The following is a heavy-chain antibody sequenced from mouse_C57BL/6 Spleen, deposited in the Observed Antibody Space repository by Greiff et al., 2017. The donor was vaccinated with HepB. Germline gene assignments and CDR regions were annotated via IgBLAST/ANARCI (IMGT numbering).Heavy chain of an antibody. CDR1: GYTFTDYY. CDR3: ARWEYGIWSIDY. Sequence: VQLQQSGPELVKPGASVKISCKASGYTFTDYYMNWVKQSHGKSLEWIGDINPNNGGTSYNQKFKGKATLTVDKSSSTAYMELRSLTSEDSAVYYCARWEYGIWSIDYWGQGTTLTVSS. D-gene: IGHD1-1*01. J-gene: IGHJ2*01. CDR2: INPNNGGT. V-gene: IGHV1-26*01.